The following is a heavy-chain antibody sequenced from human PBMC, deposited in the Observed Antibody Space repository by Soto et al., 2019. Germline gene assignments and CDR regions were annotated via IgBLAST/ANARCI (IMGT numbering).Heavy chain of an antibody. J-gene: IGHJ4*02. CDR2: ISGSGDFT. V-gene: IGHV3-23*01. CDR1: GFTFSNSA. CDR3: SKTHHDILDY. D-gene: IGHD3-9*01. Sequence: PGGSLRLSCAASGFTFSNSAMSWVRQAPGKGLEWVSVISGSGDFTFYGDSVKGRFTISRDNSKNTLYLQMNTLRAEDTAVDYCSKTHHDILDYWAQGTLVTVSS.